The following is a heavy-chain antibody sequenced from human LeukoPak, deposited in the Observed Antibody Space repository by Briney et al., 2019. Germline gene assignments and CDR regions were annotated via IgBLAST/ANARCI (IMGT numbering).Heavy chain of an antibody. D-gene: IGHD5/OR15-5a*01. Sequence: GRSLRLSCAASGFTFSSYGMHWVRQAPGKGLEWVAVISYDGSNKYYADSVKGRFTISRDNSKNTLYLQMNSLRAEDTAVYYCAKGSSLGDYWGQGTLVTVSP. CDR1: GFTFSSYG. CDR2: ISYDGSNK. CDR3: AKGSSLGDY. V-gene: IGHV3-30*18. J-gene: IGHJ4*02.